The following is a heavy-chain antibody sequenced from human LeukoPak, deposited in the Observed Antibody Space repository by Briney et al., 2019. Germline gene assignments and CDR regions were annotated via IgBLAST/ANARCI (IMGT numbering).Heavy chain of an antibody. CDR1: GGSFSGYY. J-gene: IGHJ6*02. V-gene: IGHV4-59*01. CDR2: IYDSGST. CDR3: ARGYSSGWTNYYYYGMDV. D-gene: IGHD6-19*01. Sequence: PSETLSLTCAVYGGSFSGYYWSWIRQPPGKGLEWIGYIYDSGSTNYNPSLKSRVTISVDTSKNQFSLKLSSVTAADTAVYYCARGYSSGWTNYYYYGMDVWGQGTTVTVSS.